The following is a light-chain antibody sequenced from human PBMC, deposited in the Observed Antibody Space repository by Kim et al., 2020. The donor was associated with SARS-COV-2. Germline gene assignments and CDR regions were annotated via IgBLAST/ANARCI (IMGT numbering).Light chain of an antibody. CDR2: RND. CDR1: ISNIQNKH. J-gene: IGLJ3*02. CDR3: AAWDDTRGWV. Sequence: PGQRATISCSGGISNIQNKHAHWFQQRPGMAPKPLRFRNDQRPSGVPDRFSGSKSGASASLAISGLRFEDEADYFCAAWDDTRGWVFGGGTQLTVL. V-gene: IGLV1-47*01.